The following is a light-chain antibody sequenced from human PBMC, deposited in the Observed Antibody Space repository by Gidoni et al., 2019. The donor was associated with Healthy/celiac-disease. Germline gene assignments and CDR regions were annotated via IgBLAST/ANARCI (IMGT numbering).Light chain of an antibody. Sequence: DIVMTQSPDSLAVSLGERATINCKSSQSVLYSSNNKNYLAWYPQKPGQPPKLLIYWASTRESGVPDRFSGSGSGTDFTLTISSLQAEDVAVYYCQQYYSTPPLTFGGGTKVEIK. CDR2: WAS. CDR1: QSVLYSSNNKNY. J-gene: IGKJ4*01. V-gene: IGKV4-1*01. CDR3: QQYYSTPPLT.